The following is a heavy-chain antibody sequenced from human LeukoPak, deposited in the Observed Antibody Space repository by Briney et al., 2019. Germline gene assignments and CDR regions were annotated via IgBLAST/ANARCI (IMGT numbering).Heavy chain of an antibody. CDR3: ARERSSGYYPTFDY. J-gene: IGHJ4*02. Sequence: SETLSLTCTVSGGSISSYYWSWIRQPAGKGLEWIGRIYTSGSTNYNPSLKSRVTMSVDTSKSHFSLKLSSVTAADTAVYYCARERSSGYYPTFDYWGQGTLVTVSS. V-gene: IGHV4-4*07. CDR2: IYTSGST. D-gene: IGHD3-22*01. CDR1: GGSISSYY.